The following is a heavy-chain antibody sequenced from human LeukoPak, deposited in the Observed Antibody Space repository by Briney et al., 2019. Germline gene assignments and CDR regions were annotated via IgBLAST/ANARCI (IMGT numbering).Heavy chain of an antibody. V-gene: IGHV1-69*06. Sequence: SVKVSCKASGYTFTSYGISWVRQAPGQGLEWMGGIIPIFGTANYAQKFQGRVTITADKPTSTAYMELSSLRSEDTAVYYCARWNPLYSSRYYFDYWGQGTLVTVSS. CDR1: GYTFTSYG. J-gene: IGHJ4*02. D-gene: IGHD6-13*01. CDR3: ARWNPLYSSRYYFDY. CDR2: IIPIFGTA.